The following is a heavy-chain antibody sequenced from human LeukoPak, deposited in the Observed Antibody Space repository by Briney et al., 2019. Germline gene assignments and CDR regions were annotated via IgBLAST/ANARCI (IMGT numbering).Heavy chain of an antibody. Sequence: ASVKVSCKASGYTFTGYYMHWVRQAPGQGLEWMGWINPKSGGTNYAQKFQGRVTMTRDTSISTAYMELSRLRSDDTGVYYCARGGRLSSSWYERNYYYYYGMDVWGQGTTVTVSS. V-gene: IGHV1-2*02. CDR1: GYTFTGYY. J-gene: IGHJ6*02. D-gene: IGHD6-13*01. CDR2: INPKSGGT. CDR3: ARGGRLSSSWYERNYYYYYGMDV.